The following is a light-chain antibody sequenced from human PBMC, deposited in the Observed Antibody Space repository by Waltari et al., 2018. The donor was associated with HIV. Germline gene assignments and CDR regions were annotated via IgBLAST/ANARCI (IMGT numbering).Light chain of an antibody. Sequence: DIVLTQSPDSLPVSLGARATIKCKASRSVLYESNKKNYLGWYQQRPGQSPRLLSYWASIRPSGVPERFSGSGSGTDFVLTIDNLRAEDLAVYFCQQYYTDSMSFGQETRLE. J-gene: IGKJ5*01. V-gene: IGKV4-1*01. CDR2: WAS. CDR3: QQYYTDSMS. CDR1: RSVLYESNKKNY.